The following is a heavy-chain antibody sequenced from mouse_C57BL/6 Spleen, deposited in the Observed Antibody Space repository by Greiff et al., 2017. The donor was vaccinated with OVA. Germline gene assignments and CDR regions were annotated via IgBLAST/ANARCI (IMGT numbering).Heavy chain of an antibody. V-gene: IGHV6-6*01. CDR2: IRNKANNHAT. J-gene: IGHJ1*03. D-gene: IGHD2-4*01. CDR3: TGVYDYDRPLPHV. CDR1: GFTFSDAW. Sequence: DVKLVESGGGLVQPGGSMKLSCAASGFTFSDAWMDWVRQSPEKGLEWVAEIRNKANNHATYYAESVKGRFTISRDDSKSSVYLQMNSLRAEDTGIYYCTGVYDYDRPLPHVWGTGTTVTVSS.